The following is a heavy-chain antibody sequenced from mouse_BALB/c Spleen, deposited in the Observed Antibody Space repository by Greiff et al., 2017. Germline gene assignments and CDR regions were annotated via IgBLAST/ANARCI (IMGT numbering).Heavy chain of an antibody. CDR1: GFTFTDYY. CDR3: ARGSGNYFDY. CDR2: IRNKANGYTT. Sequence: EVMLVESGGGLVQPGGSLRLSCATSGFTFTDYYMSWVRQPPGKALEWLGFIRNKANGYTTEYSASVKGRFTISRDNSQSILYLQMNTLRAEDSATYYCARGSGNYFDYWGQGTTLTVSS. D-gene: IGHD1-3*01. J-gene: IGHJ2*01. V-gene: IGHV7-3*02.